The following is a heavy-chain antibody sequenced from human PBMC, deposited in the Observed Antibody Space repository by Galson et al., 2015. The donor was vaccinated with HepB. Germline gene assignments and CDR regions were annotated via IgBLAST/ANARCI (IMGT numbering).Heavy chain of an antibody. Sequence: SLRLSCAASGFTFSSYWMHWVRQAPGKGLVWVSRINSDGSSTSYADSVKGRFTISRDNSKNTLYLQMNSLRAEDTAVYYCAKVGYCSGGSCYDYWSQGTLVTVSS. J-gene: IGHJ4*02. CDR2: INSDGSST. CDR1: GFTFSSYW. V-gene: IGHV3-74*01. CDR3: AKVGYCSGGSCYDY. D-gene: IGHD2-15*01.